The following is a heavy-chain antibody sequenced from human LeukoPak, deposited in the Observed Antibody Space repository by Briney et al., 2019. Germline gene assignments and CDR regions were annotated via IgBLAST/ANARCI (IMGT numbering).Heavy chain of an antibody. CDR3: ARDYGSGSYLYNWFDP. D-gene: IGHD3-10*01. J-gene: IGHJ5*02. Sequence: PSETLSLTCAVSGGSISSSNWWSWVRPPPGKGLEWIGEIYHSGSTNYNPSLKSRVTISVDKSKNQFSLKLSSVTAADTAVYYCARDYGSGSYLYNWFDPWGQGTLVTVSS. V-gene: IGHV4-4*02. CDR1: GGSISSSNW. CDR2: IYHSGST.